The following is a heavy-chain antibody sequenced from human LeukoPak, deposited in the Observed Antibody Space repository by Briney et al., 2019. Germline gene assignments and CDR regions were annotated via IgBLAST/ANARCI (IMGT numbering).Heavy chain of an antibody. V-gene: IGHV3-30-3*01. Sequence: GGSLRLSCAASGFTFSSYAMHWVRQAPGKGLEWVAVISYDGSNKYYADSVKGRFTISRDNSKNTLYLQMNSLRAEDTAMYYCARELEQWLVLSYWGQGTLVTVSS. D-gene: IGHD6-19*01. CDR2: ISYDGSNK. CDR1: GFTFSSYA. J-gene: IGHJ4*02. CDR3: ARELEQWLVLSY.